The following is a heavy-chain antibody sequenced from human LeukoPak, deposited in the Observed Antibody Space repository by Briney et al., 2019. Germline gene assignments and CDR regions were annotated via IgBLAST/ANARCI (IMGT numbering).Heavy chain of an antibody. CDR2: IRYDGSNK. D-gene: IGHD5-18*01. CDR3: AAKRGYSYGSDY. J-gene: IGHJ4*02. Sequence: GGSLRLSCAASGFTFSSYGMHWVRQAPGKGLEWVAFIRYDGSNKYYADSVKGRFTISRDNSKNTLYLQMNSLRAEDTAVYYCAAKRGYSYGSDYWGQGTLVTVSS. V-gene: IGHV3-30*02. CDR1: GFTFSSYG.